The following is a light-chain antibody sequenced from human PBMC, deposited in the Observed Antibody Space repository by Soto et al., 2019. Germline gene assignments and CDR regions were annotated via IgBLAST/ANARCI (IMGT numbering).Light chain of an antibody. CDR2: GAS. J-gene: IGKJ2*01. CDR3: QQYNYWPRT. V-gene: IGKV3-15*01. Sequence: EIILTQSPDTLSLSPGERATPSCRASQSVSSSLAWYQQKPGQAPRLLIYGASARASGTPARFSASGSGTEFTLTISSLQSEDFAVYYCQQYNYWPRTFGQGTKVDIK. CDR1: QSVSSS.